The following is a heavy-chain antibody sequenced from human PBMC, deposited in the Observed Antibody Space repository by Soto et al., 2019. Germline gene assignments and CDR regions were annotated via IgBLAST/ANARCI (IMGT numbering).Heavy chain of an antibody. Sequence: QLQLQESGPGLVKPSETLSLTCTVSGGSISSSSYYWGWIRQPPGKGLEWIGSIYYSGSTYYNPSLKSRVTISVDTSKNQFSLKLSSVTAADTAVYYCASLSYGGYLYYYYGMDVWGQGTTVTVSS. D-gene: IGHD5-12*01. CDR1: GGSISSSSYY. CDR3: ASLSYGGYLYYYYGMDV. V-gene: IGHV4-39*01. CDR2: IYYSGST. J-gene: IGHJ6*02.